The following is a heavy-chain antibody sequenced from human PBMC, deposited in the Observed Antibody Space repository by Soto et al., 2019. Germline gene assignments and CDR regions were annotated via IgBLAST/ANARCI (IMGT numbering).Heavy chain of an antibody. CDR2: IDPSDSYT. Sequence: PGESLKISCKGSGYSFTSYWISWVRQMPGKGLEWMGRIDPSDSYTNYSPSFQGHVTSSADKSISTAYLQWSSLKASDPAMYYCARLMEIAARPNYYYYYGMDVWGQGTTVTVSS. CDR3: ARLMEIAARPNYYYYYGMDV. D-gene: IGHD6-6*01. V-gene: IGHV5-10-1*01. J-gene: IGHJ6*02. CDR1: GYSFTSYW.